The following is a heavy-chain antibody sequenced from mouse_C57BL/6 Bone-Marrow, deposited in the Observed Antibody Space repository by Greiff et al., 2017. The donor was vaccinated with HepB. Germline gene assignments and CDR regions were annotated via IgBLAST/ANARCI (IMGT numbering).Heavy chain of an antibody. V-gene: IGHV14-4*01. CDR3: TTEALFYAMDY. D-gene: IGHD1-1*01. Sequence: EVQLQQSGAELVRPGASVKLSCTASGFNIKDDYMHWVKQRPEQGLEWIGWIDPENGDTEYASKFQGKATITADTSSTTAYLQLSSLTSEDTAVYYCTTEALFYAMDYWGQGTSVTVSS. CDR2: IDPENGDT. J-gene: IGHJ4*01. CDR1: GFNIKDDY.